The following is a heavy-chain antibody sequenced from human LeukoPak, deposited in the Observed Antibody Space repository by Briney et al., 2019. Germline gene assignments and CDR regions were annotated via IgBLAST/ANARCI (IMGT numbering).Heavy chain of an antibody. CDR1: GFTVSSNY. D-gene: IGHD6-19*01. J-gene: IGHJ4*02. CDR3: ARLPRGIAVARDY. CDR2: IYSGGST. V-gene: IGHV3-66*04. Sequence: GSLRHSCAASGFTVSSNYMSWVRQAPGKGLEWVSVIYSGGSTYYADSVKGRFTISRDNSKNTLYLQMNSLRAEDTAVYYCARLPRGIAVARDYWGQGTLVTVSS.